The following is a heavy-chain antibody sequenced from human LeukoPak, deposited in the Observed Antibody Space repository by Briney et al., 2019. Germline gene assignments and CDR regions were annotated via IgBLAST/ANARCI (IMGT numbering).Heavy chain of an antibody. Sequence: ASVKVSCKASGYSFVLYGISWVRQAPGEGPEWMGWISGSTGDTNYAQKFQGRVTTTADTSSSTAYMELRSLRSDDTAVYYCARDDYYDSTSYYKFWGQGTLVTVSS. D-gene: IGHD3-22*01. J-gene: IGHJ4*02. CDR1: GYSFVLYG. V-gene: IGHV1-18*01. CDR3: ARDDYYDSTSYYKF. CDR2: ISGSTGDT.